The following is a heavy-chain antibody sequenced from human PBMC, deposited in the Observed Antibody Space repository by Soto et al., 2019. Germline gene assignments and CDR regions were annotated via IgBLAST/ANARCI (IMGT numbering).Heavy chain of an antibody. J-gene: IGHJ5*02. D-gene: IGHD3-3*01. CDR2: IYYSGST. Sequence: SETQCLTCTVSGGSIRSYYLSWIRQPPGKGLEWIGYIYYSGSTNYNPSLKSRVTISVDTSKNQFSLKLSSVTAADTAVYYCARLRGGTYYDFWSESHLYNWFDPWGQGTLVTVSS. V-gene: IGHV4-59*01. CDR3: ARLRGGTYYDFWSESHLYNWFDP. CDR1: GGSIRSYY.